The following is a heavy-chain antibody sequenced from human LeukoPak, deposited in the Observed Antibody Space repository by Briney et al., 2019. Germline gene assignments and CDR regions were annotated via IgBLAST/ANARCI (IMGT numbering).Heavy chain of an antibody. CDR2: ISSSSTI. D-gene: IGHD3-9*01. Sequence: GGSLRLSCAASGFTFSSYNMNWVRQAPGKGLEWVSYISSSSTIYYADSVKGRFTISRDNAKNSLYLQMNSLRAEDTAVYYCARDAQLRYFDWYLDYWGQGTLVTVSS. J-gene: IGHJ4*02. CDR3: ARDAQLRYFDWYLDY. V-gene: IGHV3-48*01. CDR1: GFTFSSYN.